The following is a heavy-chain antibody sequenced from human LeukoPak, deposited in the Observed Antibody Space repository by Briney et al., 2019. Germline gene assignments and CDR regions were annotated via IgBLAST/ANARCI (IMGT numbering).Heavy chain of an antibody. Sequence: GGSLRLSCAASGFTFSSYAMSWVRQAPGKGLEWVSAISGSGGSTYYADSVKGRFTISRDSSKNTLYLQMNSLRAEDTAVYYCAQCSCGSCYHEYDYWGQGTLVTVSS. CDR2: ISGSGGST. CDR3: AQCSCGSCYHEYDY. J-gene: IGHJ4*01. D-gene: IGHD2-15*01. V-gene: IGHV3-23*01. CDR1: GFTFSSYA.